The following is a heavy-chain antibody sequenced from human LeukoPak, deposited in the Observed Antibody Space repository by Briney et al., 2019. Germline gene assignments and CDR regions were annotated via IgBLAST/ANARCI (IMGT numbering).Heavy chain of an antibody. D-gene: IGHD3-3*01. V-gene: IGHV1-69*01. J-gene: IGHJ4*02. CDR1: GGTFSSYA. CDR2: IIPIFGTA. CDR3: ASGFWSGYPQNHFDY. Sequence: VASVKVSCKGSGGTFSSYAISWVRQAPGQGLEWMGGIIPIFGTANYAQKFQGRVTITADESTSTAYMELSSLRSEDTAVYYCASGFWSGYPQNHFDYWGQGTLVTVSS.